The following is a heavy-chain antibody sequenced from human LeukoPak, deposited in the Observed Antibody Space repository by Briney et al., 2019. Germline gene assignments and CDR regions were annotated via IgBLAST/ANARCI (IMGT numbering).Heavy chain of an antibody. J-gene: IGHJ4*02. D-gene: IGHD5-24*01. V-gene: IGHV3-7*01. CDR1: GCTFSSYW. Sequence: QAGGSLRLSCAASGCTFSSYWMSWVREAPGKGLERVANIKQDGSEKYYVDSVKGRFTISRDNAKNSLYLQMNSLRAEDTAVYYCARDCRDGYNADGGFDYWGQGTLVTVSS. CDR2: IKQDGSEK. CDR3: ARDCRDGYNADGGFDY.